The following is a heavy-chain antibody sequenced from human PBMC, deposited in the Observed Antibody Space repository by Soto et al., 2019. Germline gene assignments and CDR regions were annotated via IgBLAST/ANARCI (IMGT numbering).Heavy chain of an antibody. CDR2: INPNSGGT. Sequence: ASVKVSCKASGYAFTGYYMHWVRQAPGQGLEWMGWINPNSGGTNYAQKFQGRVTMTRDTSISTAYMELSRLRSDDTAVYYCATLLTGTTLTYYYYGMDVWGQGTTVTVS. CDR3: ATLLTGTTLTYYYYGMDV. D-gene: IGHD1-7*01. V-gene: IGHV1-2*02. CDR1: GYAFTGYY. J-gene: IGHJ6*02.